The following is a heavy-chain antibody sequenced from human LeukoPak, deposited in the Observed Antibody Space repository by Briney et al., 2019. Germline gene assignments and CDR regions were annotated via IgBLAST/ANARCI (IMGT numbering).Heavy chain of an antibody. Sequence: SETLSLTCTVSGGSISSYYWSWIRQPPGKGLEWIGYIYYSGSTNYNPSLKSRVTISVDTSKNQFSLKLSSVTAADTAVYYCARTGAVAHHLYGMDVWGQGTTVTVSS. V-gene: IGHV4-59*08. CDR2: IYYSGST. J-gene: IGHJ6*02. CDR3: ARTGAVAHHLYGMDV. CDR1: GGSISSYY. D-gene: IGHD6-19*01.